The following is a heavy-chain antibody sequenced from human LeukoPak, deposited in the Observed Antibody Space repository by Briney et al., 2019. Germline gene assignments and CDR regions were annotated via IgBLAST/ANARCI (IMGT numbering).Heavy chain of an antibody. Sequence: SGGSLRLSCAASGFTFSSYWMHWVRQAPGKGLVWVSRINSDGSSTSYADSVKGRFTISRDNAKNTLYLQMNSLRAEDTALYYCAREGQPNYYGSGSYSDYWGQGTLVTVSS. D-gene: IGHD3-10*01. CDR1: GFTFSSYW. V-gene: IGHV3-74*01. J-gene: IGHJ4*02. CDR3: AREGQPNYYGSGSYSDY. CDR2: INSDGSST.